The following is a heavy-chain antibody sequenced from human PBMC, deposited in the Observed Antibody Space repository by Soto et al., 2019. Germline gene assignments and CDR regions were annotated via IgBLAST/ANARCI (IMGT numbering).Heavy chain of an antibody. CDR1: GGSISSYY. J-gene: IGHJ4*02. CDR2: IYYSGST. V-gene: IGHV4-59*01. D-gene: IGHD3-22*01. Sequence: SETLSLTCTVSGGSISSYYWSWIRQPPGKGLEWIGYIYYSGSTNYNPSLKSRVTISVDTSKNQFSLKLSSVTAADTAVYYCARDRRYYDSSGYIDYWGQGTLVTVSS. CDR3: ARDRRYYDSSGYIDY.